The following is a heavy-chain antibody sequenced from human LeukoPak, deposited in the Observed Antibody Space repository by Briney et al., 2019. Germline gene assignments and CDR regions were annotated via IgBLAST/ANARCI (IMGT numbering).Heavy chain of an antibody. CDR2: ISGSGGST. CDR1: GFTFSDYY. V-gene: IGHV3-23*01. Sequence: GGSLRLSCAASGFTFSDYYMSWIRQAPGKGLEWVSAISGSGGSTYYADSVKGRFTISRDNSKNTLYLQMNSLRAEDTAVYYCAKVGPTYYYYGMDVWGQGTTVTVSS. CDR3: AKVGPTYYYYGMDV. J-gene: IGHJ6*02.